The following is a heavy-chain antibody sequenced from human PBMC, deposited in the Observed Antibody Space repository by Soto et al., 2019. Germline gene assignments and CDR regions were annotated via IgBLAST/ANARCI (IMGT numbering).Heavy chain of an antibody. J-gene: IGHJ4*02. CDR1: GGSISSSSYY. V-gene: IGHV4-39*01. Sequence: SETLSLTCTVSGGSISSSSYYWGWIRQPPGKGLEWIGSIYYSGSTYYNPSLKSRVTISVDTSKNQFSLKLSSVTAADTAVYYCARAVLLWFGELLGKYYFDYWGQGTLVTVSS. CDR2: IYYSGST. D-gene: IGHD3-10*01. CDR3: ARAVLLWFGELLGKYYFDY.